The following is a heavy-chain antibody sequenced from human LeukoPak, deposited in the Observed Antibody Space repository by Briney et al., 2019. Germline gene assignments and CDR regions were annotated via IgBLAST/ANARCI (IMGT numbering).Heavy chain of an antibody. CDR1: GYTFTGYY. CDR3: ARMGMDAAMITNFFDY. V-gene: IGHV1-2*02. CDR2: INPNSGGT. J-gene: IGHJ4*02. Sequence: GASVKVSCKASGYTFTGYYMHWVRQAPGQGLEWMGWINPNSGGTNYAQKFQGRVTMTRDTSTSTAYMELSSLRSEDTGIYYCARMGMDAAMITNFFDYWGQGTLVTVSS. D-gene: IGHD5-18*01.